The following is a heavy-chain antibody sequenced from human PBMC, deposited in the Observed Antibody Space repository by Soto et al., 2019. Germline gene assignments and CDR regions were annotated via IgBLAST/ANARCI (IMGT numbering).Heavy chain of an antibody. D-gene: IGHD3-10*01. CDR2: ISGSGVST. V-gene: IGHV3-23*01. CDR3: ARDSYGSGSYYNDY. J-gene: IGHJ4*02. Sequence: GESLKISCAASGFTFSSYAMTWVRQAPGRGLEWVSGISGSGVSTNYADFVKGRFTISRDNSKNTLYLQMSSLRPEDTAVYYCARDSYGSGSYYNDYWGQGTLVTVSS. CDR1: GFTFSSYA.